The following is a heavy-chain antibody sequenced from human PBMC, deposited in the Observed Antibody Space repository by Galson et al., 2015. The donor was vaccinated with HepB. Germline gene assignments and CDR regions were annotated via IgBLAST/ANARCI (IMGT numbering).Heavy chain of an antibody. CDR2: ISYDGSNE. J-gene: IGHJ4*02. D-gene: IGHD6-13*01. CDR3: AKQEAGVDY. Sequence: SLRLSCAASGFSFSIYGMNWVRQALDKGLEWVATISYDGSNEHYADSVKGRFTISRDNSKNTLYLQMNSLRTEDKGVYYCAKQEAGVDYWGQGTLVTVSS. CDR1: GFSFSIYG. V-gene: IGHV3-30*18.